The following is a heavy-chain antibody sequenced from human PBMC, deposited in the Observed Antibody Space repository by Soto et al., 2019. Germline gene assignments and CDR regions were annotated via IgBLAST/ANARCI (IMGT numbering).Heavy chain of an antibody. V-gene: IGHV2-26*01. CDR1: GFSLNEARLG. CDR2: IFSNDEK. Sequence: GSGPTLVNPTETLTLTCTVSGFSLNEARLGVSWIRQPPGRALEWLAHIFSNDEKSYSTSLYNRLTISKDTSKSQVVLTMTNMGPVDTATXFCARIQDYVWGSYPYDVWGQGSLVTVSS. CDR3: ARIQDYVWGSYPYDV. D-gene: IGHD3-16*02. J-gene: IGHJ4*02.